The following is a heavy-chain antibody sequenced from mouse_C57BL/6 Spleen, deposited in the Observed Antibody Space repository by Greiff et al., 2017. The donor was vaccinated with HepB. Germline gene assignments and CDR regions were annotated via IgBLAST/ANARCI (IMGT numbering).Heavy chain of an antibody. CDR3: GSNPNY. V-gene: IGHV1-59*01. J-gene: IGHJ2*01. Sequence: QVQLQQPGAELVRPGTSVKLSCKASGYTFTSYWMHWVKQRPGQGLEWIGVIDPSDSYTNYNQKFKGKATLTVETSSSTAYMQPSSLTSEDSAVYYWGSNPNYWGQGTPLPVSS. CDR1: GYTFTSYW. CDR2: IDPSDSYT.